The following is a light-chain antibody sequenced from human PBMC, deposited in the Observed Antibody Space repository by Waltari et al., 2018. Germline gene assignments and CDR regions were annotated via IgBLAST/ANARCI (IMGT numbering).Light chain of an antibody. J-gene: IGLJ3*02. CDR2: EVS. CDR3: SSYTTSNTWV. Sequence: QSALTQPASVSGSPGQSITISCTGTSSDVGGYNYVSWYPQHPGKVPKLVIYEVSNRPSGVSDRFSGSKSGNTASLTISGLQAEDEADYYCSSYTTSNTWVFGGGTNLAVL. V-gene: IGLV2-14*01. CDR1: SSDVGGYNY.